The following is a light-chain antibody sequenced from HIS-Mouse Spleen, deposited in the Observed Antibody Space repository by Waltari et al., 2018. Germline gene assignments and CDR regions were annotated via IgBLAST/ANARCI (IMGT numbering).Light chain of an antibody. CDR3: CSYAGSYSYV. V-gene: IGLV2-11*01. CDR1: SSDRGGYNY. J-gene: IGLJ1*01. CDR2: DVS. Sequence: QSALTQPASVSGSPGQSITISCTATSSDRGGYNYVSWYQQHPGKAPKLIIYDVSKRPSGVPDRFSGSKSGNTASLTISGLQAEDEADYYCCSYAGSYSYVFGTGTKVTVL.